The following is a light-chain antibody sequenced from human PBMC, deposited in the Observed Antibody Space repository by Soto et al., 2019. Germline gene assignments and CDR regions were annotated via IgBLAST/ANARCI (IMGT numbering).Light chain of an antibody. Sequence: EIVLTQSPGTLSLFPGERATIACRDSQSVSSSFLAWYQQQPGQAPRLLIYRTSSRATGIPDRFSGSGSGTDFSLTISTLEPEDIAVYYCQQYGSSPSTFGQATKREIK. J-gene: IGKJ2*02. CDR3: QQYGSSPST. V-gene: IGKV3-20*01. CDR2: RTS. CDR1: QSVSSSF.